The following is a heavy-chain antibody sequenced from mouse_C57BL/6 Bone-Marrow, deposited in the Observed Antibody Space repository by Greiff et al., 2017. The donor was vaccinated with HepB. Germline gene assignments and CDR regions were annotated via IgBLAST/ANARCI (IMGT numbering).Heavy chain of an antibody. CDR1: GYTFTGYW. CDR2: ILPGSGST. Sequence: VQGVESGAELMKPGASVKLSCKATGYTFTGYWIEWVKQRPGHGLEWIGEILPGSGSTNYNEKFKGKATFTADTSSNTAYMQLSSLTTEDSAIYYCASEVSAYDYLAWFAYWGQGTLVTVSA. CDR3: ASEVSAYDYLAWFAY. V-gene: IGHV1-9*01. J-gene: IGHJ3*01. D-gene: IGHD2-4*01.